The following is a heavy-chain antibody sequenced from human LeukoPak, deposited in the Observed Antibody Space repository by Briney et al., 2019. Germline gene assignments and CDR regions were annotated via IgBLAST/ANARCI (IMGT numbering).Heavy chain of an antibody. CDR2: ISGSGGST. J-gene: IGHJ5*02. CDR1: GFTFGTYA. CDR3: AKIPYSSGWVQNWFDP. Sequence: PGGSLRLSCAASGFTFGTYAMSWVRQAPGKGLEWISAISGSGGSTYYADSVKGRFTISRDNSKNTLYLQLNSLRAEDTAVYYCAKIPYSSGWVQNWFDPWGQGTQVTVSS. D-gene: IGHD6-19*01. V-gene: IGHV3-23*01.